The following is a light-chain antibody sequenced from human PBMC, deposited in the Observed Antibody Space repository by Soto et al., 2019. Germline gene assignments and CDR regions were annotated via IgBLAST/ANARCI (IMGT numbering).Light chain of an antibody. J-gene: IGKJ1*01. Sequence: EIVMTQSRATLSVSPGERATLSCRASQSVSSYLGWYQQKPGQAPRLLIYGASTRATGIPAKFSGSGSGTEFTLTISSLQSEDFAVYYCQQYNNWPRTFGQGTKVEIK. CDR3: QQYNNWPRT. CDR1: QSVSSY. CDR2: GAS. V-gene: IGKV3-15*01.